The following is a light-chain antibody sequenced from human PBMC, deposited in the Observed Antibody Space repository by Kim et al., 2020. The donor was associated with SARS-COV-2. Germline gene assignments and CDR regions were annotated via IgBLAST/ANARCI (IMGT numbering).Light chain of an antibody. CDR2: EDN. CDR1: SGSIASNY. CDR3: QSYDSSIRV. J-gene: IGLJ3*02. V-gene: IGLV6-57*01. Sequence: GKTVTVSCTRSSGSIASNYVQGYQQRPGSSPTTVIYEDNQRPSGVPDRFSGSIDSSSNSASLTISGLKTEDEADYYCQSYDSSIRVFGGGTQLTVL.